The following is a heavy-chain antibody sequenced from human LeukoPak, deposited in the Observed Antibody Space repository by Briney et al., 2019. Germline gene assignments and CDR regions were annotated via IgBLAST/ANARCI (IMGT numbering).Heavy chain of an antibody. Sequence: SGTLSLTCAVSGASITNDNWWSWVRQTPGKGLEWIGEIYHSGSTNYNPSLKSRVTISVDTSKNQFSLKLSSVTAADTAVYYCARGSLWELLSDWGQGTLVTVSS. V-gene: IGHV4-4*02. CDR1: GASITNDNW. D-gene: IGHD1-26*01. J-gene: IGHJ4*02. CDR2: IYHSGST. CDR3: ARGSLWELLSD.